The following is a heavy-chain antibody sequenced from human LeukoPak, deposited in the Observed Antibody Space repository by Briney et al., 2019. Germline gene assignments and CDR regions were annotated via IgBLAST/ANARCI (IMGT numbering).Heavy chain of an antibody. J-gene: IGHJ3*02. V-gene: IGHV3-23*01. CDR1: GFTFSSYA. CDR3: ASLLRGTFDI. CDR2: ISGSGGST. Sequence: PGGSLRLSCAASGFTFSSYAMSWVRQAPGKGLEWVSAISGSGGSTYYADSVKGRFTISRDNSKNTVYFQMDSLRAEDTAVYYCASLLRGTFDIWGQGTVVTVSS.